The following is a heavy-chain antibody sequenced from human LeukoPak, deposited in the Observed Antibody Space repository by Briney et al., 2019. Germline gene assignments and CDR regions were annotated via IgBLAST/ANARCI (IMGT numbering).Heavy chain of an antibody. CDR3: ARDRCSGGSCHSDY. D-gene: IGHD2-15*01. Sequence: SETLSLTCTVSGGSMSSYYWSWIRQPPGKGLEWIGYIYYSGSTNYNPSLKSRVTISVDTSKNQFSLKPSSVTAADTAVYYCARDRCSGGSCHSDYWGQGTLVTVSS. J-gene: IGHJ4*02. CDR2: IYYSGST. V-gene: IGHV4-59*01. CDR1: GGSMSSYY.